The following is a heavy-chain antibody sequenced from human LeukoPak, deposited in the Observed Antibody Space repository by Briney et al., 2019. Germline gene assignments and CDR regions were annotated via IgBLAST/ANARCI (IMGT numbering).Heavy chain of an antibody. V-gene: IGHV3-23*01. D-gene: IGHD3-22*01. CDR2: ITGSGCNI. CDR3: AVDWYDSSGYGTFDY. Sequence: GRSLRLSCAASGFSFSSYGMSWVRQGPGKGLEWVSTITGSGCNIDYADSVKGRFTISRDNSKNTLYLQMHSLRAEDTAVYYCAVDWYDSSGYGTFDYWGQGTLVTVS. J-gene: IGHJ4*02. CDR1: GFSFSSYG.